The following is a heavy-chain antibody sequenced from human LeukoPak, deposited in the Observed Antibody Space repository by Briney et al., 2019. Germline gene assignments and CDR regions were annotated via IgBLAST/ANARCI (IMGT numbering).Heavy chain of an antibody. Sequence: GGSLRLSCAASGFTFSNYALHWVRQAPGKGLEWVAVISYDGSNKYYADSVKGRFTISRDSSKNTLYLQMNSLRAEDTAVYYCARETGNYKAAFDIWGQGTMVTVSS. CDR2: ISYDGSNK. CDR3: ARETGNYKAAFDI. J-gene: IGHJ3*02. CDR1: GFTFSNYA. D-gene: IGHD1-7*01. V-gene: IGHV3-30*14.